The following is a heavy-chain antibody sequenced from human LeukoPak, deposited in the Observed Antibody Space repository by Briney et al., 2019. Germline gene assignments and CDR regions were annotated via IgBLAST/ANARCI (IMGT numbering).Heavy chain of an antibody. CDR2: IVGRNGDT. CDR1: GFTFSNYG. J-gene: IGHJ5*01. V-gene: IGHV3-23*01. CDR3: AKYGVVIPPGSHIPHWFDF. Sequence: PGGSLRLSCAASGFTFSNYGMTWVRQAPGKGLEWVSTIVGRNGDTYYTDSVKGRFTISRDISKNTVYLQMSSLRGDDTAVYYCAKYGVVIPPGSHIPHWFDFWGQGSLVTVSS. D-gene: IGHD1-14*01.